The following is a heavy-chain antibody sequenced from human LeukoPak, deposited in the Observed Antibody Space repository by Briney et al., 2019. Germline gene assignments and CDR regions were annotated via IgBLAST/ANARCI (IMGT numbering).Heavy chain of an antibody. CDR3: ARERRYYFDY. CDR1: GGSISSSSYY. CDR2: IYYSGST. J-gene: IGHJ4*02. Sequence: PSETLSLTCTVSGGSISSSSYYWGWIRQPPGKGLEWIGSIYYSGSTYYNPSLKSRVTISVDTSKNQFSLKVSSVTAADTAVSYCARERRYYFDYWGQGILVTVSS. D-gene: IGHD1-1*01. V-gene: IGHV4-39*07.